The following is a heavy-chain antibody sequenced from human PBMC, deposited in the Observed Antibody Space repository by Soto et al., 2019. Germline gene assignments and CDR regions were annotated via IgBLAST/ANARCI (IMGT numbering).Heavy chain of an antibody. D-gene: IGHD3-22*01. CDR2: ISAYNGNT. Sequence: GASVKVSCKASGYTFTSYGISWVRQAPGQGLEWMGWISAYNGNTNYAQKLQGRVTMTTDTSTSTAYMELRSLRSDDTAVYYCAREGSYDSSGYLDWFDPWGQGTLVTVSS. J-gene: IGHJ5*02. CDR3: AREGSYDSSGYLDWFDP. CDR1: GYTFTSYG. V-gene: IGHV1-18*04.